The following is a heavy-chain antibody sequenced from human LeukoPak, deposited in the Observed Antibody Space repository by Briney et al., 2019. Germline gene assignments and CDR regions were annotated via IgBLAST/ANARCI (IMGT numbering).Heavy chain of an antibody. CDR3: ARRDSSGYLNWFDP. V-gene: IGHV4-30-4*01. D-gene: IGHD3-22*01. J-gene: IGHJ5*02. CDR2: IYYSGST. Sequence: PSETLSLTCTVSGDSISSGDYYWSWIRQPPGEGLEWIGYIYYSGSTYYNPSLKSRVTISVDTSKNQFSLKLSSVTAADTAVYYCARRDSSGYLNWFDPWGQGTLVTVSS. CDR1: GDSISSGDYY.